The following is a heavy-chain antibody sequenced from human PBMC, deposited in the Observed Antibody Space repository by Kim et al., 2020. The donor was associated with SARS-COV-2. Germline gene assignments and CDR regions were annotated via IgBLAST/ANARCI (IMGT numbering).Heavy chain of an antibody. D-gene: IGHD3-10*01. CDR3: AKDPYGSGTDAFDL. J-gene: IGHJ3*01. CDR2: TNPNSDDT. CDR1: GYTFTDHY. V-gene: IGHV1-2*02. Sequence: ASVKVSCKASGYTFTDHYLHWVRQAPGQGLEWMGWTNPNSDDTNYAQKFQGRVTMTGDTSINTAYMELSSLRSDATAVYSCAKDPYGSGTDAFDLWGQG.